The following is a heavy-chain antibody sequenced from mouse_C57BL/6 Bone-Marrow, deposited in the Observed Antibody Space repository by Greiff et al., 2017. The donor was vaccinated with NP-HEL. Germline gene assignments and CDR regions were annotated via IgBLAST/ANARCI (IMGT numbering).Heavy chain of an antibody. D-gene: IGHD1-1*01. CDR3: GSIYFDY. Sequence: DVHLVESGGGLVKPGGSLKLSCAASGFTFSDYGMHWVRQAPEKGLEWVAYISSGSSTIYYADTVKGRFTISRDNAKNTLFLQRTSLRSEDTAMYYCGSIYFDYWGQGTTLTVSS. V-gene: IGHV5-17*01. CDR1: GFTFSDYG. CDR2: ISSGSSTI. J-gene: IGHJ2*01.